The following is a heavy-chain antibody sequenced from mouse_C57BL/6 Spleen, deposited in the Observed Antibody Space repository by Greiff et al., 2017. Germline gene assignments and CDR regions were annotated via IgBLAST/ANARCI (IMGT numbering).Heavy chain of an antibody. CDR3: AREYYYGRDY. CDR2: ISSGSSTI. V-gene: IGHV5-17*01. D-gene: IGHD1-1*01. Sequence: EVQLVESGGGLVKPGGSLKLSCAASGFTFSDYGMHWVRQAPEQGLEWVAYISSGSSTIYYADTVKGRFTISRDNAKNTLFLQMASLMSEDTAMYYCAREYYYGRDYWGQGTTLTVSS. CDR1: GFTFSDYG. J-gene: IGHJ2*01.